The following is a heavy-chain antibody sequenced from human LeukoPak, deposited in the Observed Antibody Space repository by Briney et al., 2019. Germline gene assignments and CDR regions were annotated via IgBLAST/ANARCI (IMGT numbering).Heavy chain of an antibody. CDR2: INCNSGGT. CDR3: AREPWGGDIVVVPAAIHDP. Sequence: ASVKVSCKASGYPFTGYYLHWVRQAPGQGLEWMGRINCNSGGTNYAQKFQGRVTMTRDTSISTAYMELNRLRSDDTAVYYCAREPWGGDIVVVPAAIHDPWGQGTLVTVSS. D-gene: IGHD2-2*01. J-gene: IGHJ5*02. V-gene: IGHV1-2*06. CDR1: GYPFTGYY.